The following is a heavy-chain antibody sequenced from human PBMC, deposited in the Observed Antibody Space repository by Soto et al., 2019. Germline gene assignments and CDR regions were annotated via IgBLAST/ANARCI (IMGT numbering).Heavy chain of an antibody. D-gene: IGHD1-7*01. J-gene: IGHJ4*02. Sequence: PGGSLRLSCAASGFTFSSYSMNWVRQAPGKGLEWVSSISSSSSYIYYADSVKGRFTISRDNAKNSLYLQMNSLRAEDTAVYYCARDRNSYVKAFDYWGQGTLVTVSS. CDR2: ISSSSSYI. CDR1: GFTFSSYS. V-gene: IGHV3-21*01. CDR3: ARDRNSYVKAFDY.